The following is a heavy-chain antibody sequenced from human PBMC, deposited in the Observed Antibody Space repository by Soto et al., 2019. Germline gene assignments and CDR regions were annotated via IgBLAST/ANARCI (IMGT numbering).Heavy chain of an antibody. Sequence: PSETLSLTCTLSGGSVRAPDWWSWIRQHPGKGLEWIGYMYHRGSTYYSPSLKSRVSISKDTSKNQFSLMLSSVTAADTAVYYCARYCSGGSCLMSYFDYWGQGALVTVSS. CDR3: ARYCSGGSCLMSYFDY. CDR2: MYHRGST. V-gene: IGHV4-31*03. D-gene: IGHD2-15*01. CDR1: GGSVRAPDW. J-gene: IGHJ4*02.